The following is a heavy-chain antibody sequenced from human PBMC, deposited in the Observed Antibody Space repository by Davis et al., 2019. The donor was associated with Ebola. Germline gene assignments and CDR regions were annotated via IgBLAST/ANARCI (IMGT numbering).Heavy chain of an antibody. CDR3: AVDTAMVPGYNYHDAFDI. D-gene: IGHD5-18*01. CDR2: IYHSGST. Sequence: PSETLSLTCAVSGGSISSSNWWSWVRQPPGKGLEWIGEIYHSGSTNYNPSLKSRVTISVDTSKNQFSLKLGSVTAADTAVYYCAVDTAMVPGYNYHDAFDIWGQGTMVTVSS. J-gene: IGHJ3*02. CDR1: GGSISSSNW. V-gene: IGHV4-4*02.